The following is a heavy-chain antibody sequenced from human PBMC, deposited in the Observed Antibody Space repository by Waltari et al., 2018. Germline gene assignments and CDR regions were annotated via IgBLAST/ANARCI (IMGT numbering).Heavy chain of an antibody. CDR1: GFTFSAHY. Sequence: EVQLVESGGGLVQPGGSLRLSCAASGFTFSAHYMDWVRQAPGKGLAGDGRTRNKANSYTTEYAASVKGRFTISRDDSKNSLYLQMNSLKTEDTAVYYCARGYSSSWYDGYYYYYYYMDVWGKGTTVTVSS. CDR3: ARGYSSSWYDGYYYYYYYMDV. J-gene: IGHJ6*03. D-gene: IGHD6-13*01. CDR2: TRNKANSYTT. V-gene: IGHV3-72*01.